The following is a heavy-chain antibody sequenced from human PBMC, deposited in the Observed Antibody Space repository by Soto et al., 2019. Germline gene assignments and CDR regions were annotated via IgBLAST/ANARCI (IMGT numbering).Heavy chain of an antibody. D-gene: IGHD3-22*01. CDR2: ISGSGGST. CDR3: AKAFYDSSELDY. V-gene: IGHV3-23*01. Sequence: PGGSLRLSCAASGFTFSSYAISWVRQAPGKGLEWVSAISGSGGSTYYADSVKGRFTISRDNSKNTLYLQMNSLRSEDTAVYYCAKAFYDSSELDYWGQGTLVTVSS. CDR1: GFTFSSYA. J-gene: IGHJ4*02.